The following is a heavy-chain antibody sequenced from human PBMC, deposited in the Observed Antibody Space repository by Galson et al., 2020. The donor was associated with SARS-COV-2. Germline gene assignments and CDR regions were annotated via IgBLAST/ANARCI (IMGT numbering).Heavy chain of an antibody. J-gene: IGHJ4*02. V-gene: IGHV3-23*01. CDR3: ASCDGDNCRGGFHY. D-gene: IGHD1-20*01. CDR1: GLTFSNYA. Sequence: GGSLRLSCAASGLTFSNYAMTWLRQAPGKGLEWVSSISVSGSGTYYTDSVKGRFTISRDNSKNTLYLLMISLRADDTARYYCASCDGDNCRGGFHYWGQGTLVTVSS. CDR2: ISVSGSGT.